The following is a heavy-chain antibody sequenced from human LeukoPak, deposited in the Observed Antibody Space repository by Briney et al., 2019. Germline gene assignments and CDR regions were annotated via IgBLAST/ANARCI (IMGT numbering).Heavy chain of an antibody. Sequence: PGGSLRLSCAASGFTVSSNYMSWVRQAPGKGLEWVSVIYGGGSTKYADSVKGRFTTSRDNSKNTLYLQMNSLRAEDTAVYYCARGSGHSGYGFDYWGQGTLVTVSS. J-gene: IGHJ4*02. D-gene: IGHD5-12*01. CDR2: IYGGGST. CDR1: GFTVSSNY. CDR3: ARGSGHSGYGFDY. V-gene: IGHV3-53*01.